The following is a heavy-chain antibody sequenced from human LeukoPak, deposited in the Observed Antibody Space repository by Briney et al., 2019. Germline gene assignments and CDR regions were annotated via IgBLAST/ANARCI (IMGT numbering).Heavy chain of an antibody. Sequence: GGSLRLSCAASGFTFSSYSMNWVRQAPGKGLEWVSSISSSSSYIYYADSVKGRFTISRDNAKNSLYLQMNSLRAEDTAVYYCAKEADYYDSSGYYTGGGYYDYWGQGTLVTVSS. CDR2: ISSSSSYI. CDR1: GFTFSSYS. V-gene: IGHV3-21*04. CDR3: AKEADYYDSSGYYTGGGYYDY. D-gene: IGHD3-22*01. J-gene: IGHJ4*02.